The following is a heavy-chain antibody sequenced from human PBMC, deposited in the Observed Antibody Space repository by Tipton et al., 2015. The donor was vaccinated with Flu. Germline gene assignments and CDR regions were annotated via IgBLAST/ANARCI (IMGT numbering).Heavy chain of an antibody. D-gene: IGHD3-10*01. Sequence: LRLSCTVSGGSLSSYYWSWIRQPAGKGLEWIGRIYTSGGTKFNPSLRGRLTMSVDASKKEFSLKLSSVTAADTAVYYCARGSGSGTFMIFDFWSQGTLVTVSS. CDR1: GGSLSSYY. J-gene: IGHJ4*02. CDR2: IYTSGGT. CDR3: ARGSGSGTFMIFDF. V-gene: IGHV4-4*07.